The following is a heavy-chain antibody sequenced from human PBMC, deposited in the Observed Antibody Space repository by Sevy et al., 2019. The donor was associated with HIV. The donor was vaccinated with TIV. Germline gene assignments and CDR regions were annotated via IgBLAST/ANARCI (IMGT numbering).Heavy chain of an antibody. J-gene: IGHJ2*01. CDR2: VNHSGST. CDR1: GGSFSGYS. V-gene: IGHV4-34*01. D-gene: IGHD3-3*01. Sequence: SETLSLTCAASGGSFSGYSWDWIRRPPGKGLEWIGEVNHSGSTNYNPSLKSRVTISVDTSKNQFSLKLNFVTAADTAVYYCARGGDGVVPSPIIGLGPWTKYWYFDLWGRGTLVTVSS. CDR3: ARGGDGVVPSPIIGLGPWTKYWYFDL.